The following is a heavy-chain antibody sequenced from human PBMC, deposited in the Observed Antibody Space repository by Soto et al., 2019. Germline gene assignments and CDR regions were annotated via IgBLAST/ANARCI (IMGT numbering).Heavy chain of an antibody. CDR1: GYTFTGYY. J-gene: IGHJ5*02. D-gene: IGHD3-10*02. CDR2: INPNSGGT. V-gene: IGHV1-2*04. CDR3: AGDFVRGVIGWFDP. Sequence: EASVKVSCKASGYTFTGYYMHWVRQAPGQGLEWMGWINPNSGGTNYAQKFQGWVTMTRDTSISTAYMELSRLRSDDTAVYYCAGDFVRGVIGWFDPWGQGTLVTVS.